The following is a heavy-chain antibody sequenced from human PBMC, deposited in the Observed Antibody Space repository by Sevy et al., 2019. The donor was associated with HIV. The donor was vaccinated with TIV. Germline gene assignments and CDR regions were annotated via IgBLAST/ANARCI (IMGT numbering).Heavy chain of an antibody. CDR1: GYTFTSYG. J-gene: IGHJ4*02. CDR3: ARDREHYGSGSPFRN. Sequence: ASVKVSCKASGYTFTSYGISWVRQAPGQGLEWMGWISAYNGNTNYAQKLQGRVTMTTDTSTSTAYMGLRSLRSDDTAVYYCARDREHYGSGSPFRNWGQGTLVTVSS. CDR2: ISAYNGNT. V-gene: IGHV1-18*01. D-gene: IGHD3-10*01.